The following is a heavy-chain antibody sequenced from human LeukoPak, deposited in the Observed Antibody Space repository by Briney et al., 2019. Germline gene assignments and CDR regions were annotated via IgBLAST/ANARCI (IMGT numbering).Heavy chain of an antibody. Sequence: SETLSLTCTVSGGSISSGSNYWTWIRQPAGKGLEWIGRIYINVRPNYNPSLKSRVTISLDTSKNQFSLKLSSVTAADTAVYYCAADYGDYGTYFYYYYMDVWGKGTTVTISS. CDR1: GGSISSGSNY. V-gene: IGHV4-61*02. D-gene: IGHD4-17*01. CDR3: AADYGDYGTYFYYYYMDV. J-gene: IGHJ6*03. CDR2: IYINVRP.